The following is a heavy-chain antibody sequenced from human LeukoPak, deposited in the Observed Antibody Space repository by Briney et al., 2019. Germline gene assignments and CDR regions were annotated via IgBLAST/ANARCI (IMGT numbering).Heavy chain of an antibody. CDR2: IYYSGTT. D-gene: IGHD4-17*01. Sequence: KPSETLSLTCTVSSDSISSYYWSWIRQPPGKGLEWIGYIYYSGTTKYNPSLKSRVTISIDTSKNQFSLKLSSVTAADTAVYYCARRTTVTTKRSRYDAFDIWGQGTMVTVSS. CDR1: SDSISSYY. J-gene: IGHJ3*02. V-gene: IGHV4-59*01. CDR3: ARRTTVTTKRSRYDAFDI.